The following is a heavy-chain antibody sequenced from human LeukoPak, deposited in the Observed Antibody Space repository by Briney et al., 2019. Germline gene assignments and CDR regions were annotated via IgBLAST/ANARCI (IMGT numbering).Heavy chain of an antibody. J-gene: IGHJ6*04. D-gene: IGHD3-10*02. CDR2: IKQDGSEK. Sequence: GGSLRLSCAASGFTISAHCMDWVRQAPGKGLEWVANIKQDGSEKYYVDSVKGRFTISRDNAKNSLYLQMNSLRAEDTAVYYCAELGITMIGGVWGKGTTVTISS. V-gene: IGHV3-7*01. CDR3: AELGITMIGGV. CDR1: GFTISAHC.